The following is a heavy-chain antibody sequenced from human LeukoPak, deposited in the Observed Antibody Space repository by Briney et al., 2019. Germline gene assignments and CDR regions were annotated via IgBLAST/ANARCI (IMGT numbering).Heavy chain of an antibody. CDR1: GFIFRSYE. Sequence: WGSLRLSCAASGFIFRSYEMNWVRQAPGKGLEWVSYISSSGSTIYYADSVKGRFTLSRDNAKNSLYLQMNSLRAEDTAVYYCATPPGPYWNMDVWGKGTTVTISS. CDR2: ISSSGSTI. D-gene: IGHD2-21*01. CDR3: ATPPGPYWNMDV. V-gene: IGHV3-48*03. J-gene: IGHJ6*03.